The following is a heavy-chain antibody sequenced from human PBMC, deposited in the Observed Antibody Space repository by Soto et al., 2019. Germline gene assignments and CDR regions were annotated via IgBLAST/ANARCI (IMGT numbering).Heavy chain of an antibody. V-gene: IGHV4-59*01. CDR2: VSYSVSP. J-gene: IGHJ4*02. Sequence: ASETLSLTCTVSGGSINSYYWSWLRQPPGKGLEWIGYVSYSVSPKYNPSLKTRVSISLDTSNNQFALKLTSVTAADTAVYYCARSAQAGILIWDYWGQGALVTVSS. D-gene: IGHD3-16*01. CDR3: ARSAQAGILIWDY. CDR1: GGSINSYY.